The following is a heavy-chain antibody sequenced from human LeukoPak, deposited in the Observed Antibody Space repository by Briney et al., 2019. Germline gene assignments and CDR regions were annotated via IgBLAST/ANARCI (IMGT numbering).Heavy chain of an antibody. CDR2: VSGSGGST. V-gene: IGHV3-23*01. D-gene: IGHD3-9*01. CDR1: GFTFSSYA. CDR3: AKRTDVLTGYYNA. Sequence: PGGSLRLSCAASGFTFSSYAMSWVRQASGKGLEWVSHVSGSGGSTYYADSVKGRFTISRDNSKNALYLQMNSLRGDDTAVYYCAKRTDVLTGYYNAWGLGTLVTVSS. J-gene: IGHJ5*02.